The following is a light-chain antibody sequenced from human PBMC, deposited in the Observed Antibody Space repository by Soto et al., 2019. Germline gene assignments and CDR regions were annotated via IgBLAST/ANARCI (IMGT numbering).Light chain of an antibody. Sequence: DIQMTQSPSSLSASVGDSVTITCRASQSISKYLNWSQQKPGKAPKLLIYGASSLKSGVPARFSGSGSGTDFTLTISSLQPEDFATYYCQQSYSTPPTFGQGTQLDIK. J-gene: IGKJ5*01. CDR1: QSISKY. V-gene: IGKV1-39*01. CDR3: QQSYSTPPT. CDR2: GAS.